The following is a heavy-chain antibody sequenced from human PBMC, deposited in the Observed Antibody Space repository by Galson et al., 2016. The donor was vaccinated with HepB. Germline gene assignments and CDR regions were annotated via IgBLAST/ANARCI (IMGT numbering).Heavy chain of an antibody. CDR1: GGSISSSYY. J-gene: IGHJ5*02. CDR3: ARGGASSQWFFP. D-gene: IGHD3-16*01. Sequence: SETLSLTCTVSGGSISSSYYWSWIRQSPGKGLEWIGYIFYSGSTKYNPSLNSRVTISIDTSKNQFSLNLRSVTAADTAVYYCARGGASSQWFFPWGQGLLVTVSS. CDR2: IFYSGST. V-gene: IGHV4-59*12.